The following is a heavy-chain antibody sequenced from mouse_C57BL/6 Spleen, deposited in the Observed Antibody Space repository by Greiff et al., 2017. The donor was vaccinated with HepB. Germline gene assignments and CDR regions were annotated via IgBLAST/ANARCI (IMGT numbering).Heavy chain of an antibody. CDR1: GYTFTSYW. J-gene: IGHJ2*01. Sequence: VQLQQPGAELVKPGASVKLSCKASGYTFTSYWMQWVKQRPGQGLEWIGEIDPSDSYTNYNQKFKGKATLTVDTSSSTAYMQLSSLTSEDSAVYYCARSFGTGNYWGQGTTLTVSS. V-gene: IGHV1-50*01. CDR3: ARSFGTGNY. CDR2: IDPSDSYT. D-gene: IGHD1-1*02.